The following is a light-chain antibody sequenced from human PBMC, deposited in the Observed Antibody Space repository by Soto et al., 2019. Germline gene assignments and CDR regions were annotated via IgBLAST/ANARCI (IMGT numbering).Light chain of an antibody. CDR2: NNN. Sequence: QSVLAQPPSASGTPGQRVTISCSGSSSNIERNTVNWYQHLPGTDPKLLIYNNNQRPSGVPDRFSGSKSGTSASLYISAIQSEDEADYYCAAWDDSLNGVYVFVNGTKVTVL. J-gene: IGLJ1*01. V-gene: IGLV1-44*01. CDR1: SSNIERNT. CDR3: AAWDDSLNGVYV.